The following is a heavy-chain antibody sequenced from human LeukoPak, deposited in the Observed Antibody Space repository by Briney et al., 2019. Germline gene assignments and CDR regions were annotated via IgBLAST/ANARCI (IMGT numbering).Heavy chain of an antibody. J-gene: IGHJ4*02. CDR3: AVDNYGFDY. CDR2: INHSGST. D-gene: IGHD4-17*01. Sequence: SETLSLTCAVYGGSFSGYYWSWIRQPPGKGLEWIGEINHSGSTNYNPSLKSRVTISVDMSKNQFSLKLSSVTAADTAVYYCAVDNYGFDYWGQGTLVTVSS. CDR1: GGSFSGYY. V-gene: IGHV4-34*01.